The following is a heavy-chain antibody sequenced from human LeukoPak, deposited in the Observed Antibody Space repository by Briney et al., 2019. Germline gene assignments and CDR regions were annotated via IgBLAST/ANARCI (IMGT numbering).Heavy chain of an antibody. J-gene: IGHJ4*02. Sequence: PSETLSLTCTVSGGSISSSSYYWGWIRQPPGKGLEWIGSIYYSGSTYYNPSLKSRVTISVDTSKNQFSLKLSSVTAADTAVYYCARDHYSGYDFVYFDYWGQGTLVTVSS. V-gene: IGHV4-39*07. CDR2: IYYSGST. CDR3: ARDHYSGYDFVYFDY. CDR1: GGSISSSSYY. D-gene: IGHD5-12*01.